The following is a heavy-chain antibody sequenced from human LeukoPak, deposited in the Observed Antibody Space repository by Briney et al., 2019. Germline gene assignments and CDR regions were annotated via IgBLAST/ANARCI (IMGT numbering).Heavy chain of an antibody. D-gene: IGHD3-22*01. Sequence: PGGSLRLSCAASGFTFRNYWMSWVRQAPGKGLEWVSSIRGSGDHIYYGDSVKGRFTISRDKSKNTLFLYMNNLRAEDTALYYCARDWREGDSSGYPDWWGQGTLVTVSS. CDR1: GFTFRNYW. CDR3: ARDWREGDSSGYPDW. J-gene: IGHJ4*02. CDR2: IRGSGDHI. V-gene: IGHV3-23*01.